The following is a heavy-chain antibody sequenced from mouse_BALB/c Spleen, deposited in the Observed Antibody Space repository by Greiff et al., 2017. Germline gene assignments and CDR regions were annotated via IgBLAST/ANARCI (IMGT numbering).Heavy chain of an antibody. Sequence: VQLKESGAELVKPGASVKLSCTASGFNIKDTYMHWVKQRPEQGLEWIGRIDPANGNTKYDPKFQGKATITADTSSNTAYLQLSSLTSEDTAVYYCASYYYGSSYVGFDYWGQGTTLTVSS. V-gene: IGHV14-3*02. CDR3: ASYYYGSSYVGFDY. J-gene: IGHJ2*01. D-gene: IGHD1-1*01. CDR1: GFNIKDTY. CDR2: IDPANGNT.